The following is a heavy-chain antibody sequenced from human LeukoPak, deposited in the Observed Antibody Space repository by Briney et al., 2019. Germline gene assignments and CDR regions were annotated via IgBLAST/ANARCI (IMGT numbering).Heavy chain of an antibody. CDR3: ARGHYYGSGSYFSSYYYGMDV. V-gene: IGHV4-34*01. Sequence: SETLSLTCAVYGGSFSGYYWSWIRQPPGKGLEWIGEINQSGSTNYNPSLKSRVTISVDTSKNQFSLKLSSVTAADTAVYYCARGHYYGSGSYFSSYYYGMDVWGQGTTVTVSS. D-gene: IGHD3-10*01. J-gene: IGHJ6*02. CDR1: GGSFSGYY. CDR2: INQSGST.